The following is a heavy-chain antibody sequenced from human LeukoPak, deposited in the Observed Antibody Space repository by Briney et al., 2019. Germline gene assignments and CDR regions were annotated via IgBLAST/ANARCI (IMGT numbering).Heavy chain of an antibody. CDR2: VSSSGSHT. V-gene: IGHV3-23*01. CDR1: GSTFSSYD. CDR3: AAYKAAALGGAFDI. J-gene: IGHJ3*02. D-gene: IGHD5-24*01. Sequence: GSLRLSCAASGSTFSSYDMSWVRQAPEKGLEWVSAVSSSGSHTYYTDSVKGRFTISRDNSKNTLYLQMNSLRAEDTAVYFCAAYKAAALGGAFDIWGQGAMVNVSS.